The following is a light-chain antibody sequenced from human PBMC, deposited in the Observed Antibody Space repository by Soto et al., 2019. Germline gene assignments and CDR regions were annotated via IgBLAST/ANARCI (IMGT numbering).Light chain of an antibody. J-gene: IGLJ3*02. CDR2: LNSDGSH. CDR3: QAWPTGIRV. V-gene: IGLV4-69*01. Sequence: QPVLTQSPSASASLGASVKLTCTLSSGHSSYPIAWHQQQPEKGPRYLMKLNSDGSHKKADGIPDRFSGSSSGAERYLTISSLQSEDEADYYCQAWPTGIRVFGGGTKVTVL. CDR1: SGHSSYP.